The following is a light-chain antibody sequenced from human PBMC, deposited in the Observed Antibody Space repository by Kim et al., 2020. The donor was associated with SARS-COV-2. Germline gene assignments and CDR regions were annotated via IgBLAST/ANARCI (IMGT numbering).Light chain of an antibody. J-gene: IGLJ1*01. CDR1: SSDVGGYNY. CDR2: DVS. Sequence: GQSVTISCTGSSSDVGGYNYVSWYQQHPGKAPNLMIYDVSNRPSGISKRFSGSKSGNTASLTISGLQAEDEADYYCSSYTSSSTRVFGTGTKVTV. V-gene: IGLV2-14*03. CDR3: SSYTSSSTRV.